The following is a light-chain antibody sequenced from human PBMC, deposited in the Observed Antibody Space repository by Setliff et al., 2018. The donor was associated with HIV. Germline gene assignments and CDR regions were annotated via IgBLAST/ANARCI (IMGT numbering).Light chain of an antibody. V-gene: IGKV3-20*01. CDR3: QQFGTSPWT. CDR1: QRVYGTY. Sequence: EIVLRQSPGTLALSPGEEATLSCRASQRVYGTYLAWYQQKPGQAPRLLLHGAANRAIGIADRFSGSGSGTDFTLTISRLEPEDSAVYYCQQFGTSPWTFGQGTK. CDR2: GAA. J-gene: IGKJ1*01.